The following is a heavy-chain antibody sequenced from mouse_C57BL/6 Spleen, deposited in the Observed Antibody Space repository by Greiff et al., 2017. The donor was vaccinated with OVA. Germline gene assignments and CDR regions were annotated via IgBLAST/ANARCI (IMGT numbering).Heavy chain of an antibody. V-gene: IGHV1-22*01. J-gene: IGHJ4*01. CDR1: GYTFTDYN. CDR2: INPNNGGT. CDR3: ARSDYDYDLYYAMDD. D-gene: IGHD2-4*01. Sequence: EVKLMESGPELVKPGASVKMSCKASGYTFTDYNMHWVKQSHGKSLEWIGYINPNNGGTRYNQKFKGKATLTVNKSYSTAYMELRSLTSEDSAVYYCARSDYDYDLYYAMDDWGQGTSVTVSS.